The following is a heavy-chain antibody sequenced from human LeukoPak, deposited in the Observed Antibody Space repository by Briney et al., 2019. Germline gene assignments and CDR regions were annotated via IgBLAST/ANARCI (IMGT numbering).Heavy chain of an antibody. CDR3: AREWGSTSCYLDP. D-gene: IGHD2-2*01. J-gene: IGHJ5*02. Sequence: ASVKVSCKASGYTFTGYYMHWVRQAPGQGLEWMGWINPNSGGTNYAQKFQGRVTMTRDTSISTAYMELSRLRSDDTAVYSCAREWGSTSCYLDPWGQGTLVTVSS. CDR1: GYTFTGYY. CDR2: INPNSGGT. V-gene: IGHV1-2*02.